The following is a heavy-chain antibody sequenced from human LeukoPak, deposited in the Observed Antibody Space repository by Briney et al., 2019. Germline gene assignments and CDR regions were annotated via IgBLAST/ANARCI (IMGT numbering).Heavy chain of an antibody. CDR2: INPNSGGT. V-gene: IGHV1-2*02. D-gene: IGHD6-13*01. CDR1: GYTFTSYY. J-gene: IGHJ3*02. Sequence: ASVKVSCKASGYTFTSYYMHWVRQAPGQGLEGMGWINPNSGGTNYAQKFQGRVTMTRDTSISIAYMELSRLRSDDTAVYYCARGPRIAAAPGDAFDIWGQGTMVTVSS. CDR3: ARGPRIAAAPGDAFDI.